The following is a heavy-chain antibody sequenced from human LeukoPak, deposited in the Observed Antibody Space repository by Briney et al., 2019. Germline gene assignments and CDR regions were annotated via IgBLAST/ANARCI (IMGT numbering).Heavy chain of an antibody. Sequence: ASVKVSCKASGFTFSSYAMSWVRQAPGKGLEWVSTISGSGGSTYYADSVKGRFTISRDNSKNTLYLQMNSLRAEDTAVYYCAKVVSSQTYYFDYWGQGTLVTVSS. CDR3: AKVVSSQTYYFDY. J-gene: IGHJ4*02. V-gene: IGHV3-23*01. D-gene: IGHD2/OR15-2a*01. CDR1: GFTFSSYA. CDR2: ISGSGGST.